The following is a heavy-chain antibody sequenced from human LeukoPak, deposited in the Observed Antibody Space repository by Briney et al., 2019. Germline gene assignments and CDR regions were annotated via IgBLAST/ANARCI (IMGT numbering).Heavy chain of an antibody. Sequence: GGSLRLSCAASGFTFSYYSMTWVRQAPGKGLEWVSYISNSGSTIYYADSVKGRFTISRDNAKNSLYVQVNSLRAEDTAVYYCATETIGRHYDYWGQGTLLTVSS. CDR1: GFTFSYYS. J-gene: IGHJ4*02. V-gene: IGHV3-11*04. D-gene: IGHD1-14*01. CDR3: ATETIGRHYDY. CDR2: ISNSGSTI.